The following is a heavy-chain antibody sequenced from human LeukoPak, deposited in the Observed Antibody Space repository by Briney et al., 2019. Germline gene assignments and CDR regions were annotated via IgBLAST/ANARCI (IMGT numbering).Heavy chain of an antibody. CDR3: ARGIYDSSGYPHYYYYYYMDV. CDR2: IIPIFGTA. V-gene: IGHV1-69*13. CDR1: GGTFSSYA. J-gene: IGHJ6*03. D-gene: IGHD3-22*01. Sequence: SVKVSCKASGGTFSSYAISWVRQAPGQGLEWMGGIIPIFGTANYAQKFQGRVTITADESTSTAYMELSSLRSEDTAVYYCARGIYDSSGYPHYYYYYYMDVWGKGTTVTISS.